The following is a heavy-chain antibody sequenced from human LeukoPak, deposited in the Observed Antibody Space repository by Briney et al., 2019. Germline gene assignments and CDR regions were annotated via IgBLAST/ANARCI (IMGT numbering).Heavy chain of an antibody. CDR3: AGGANYDFWTGYYNY. Sequence: GESLKISCKGSGYSFTDYWIGWVRQMPGKGQEWMGIIYPGDSDTRYSPSFQGQVTISADNFIDTAYLHWKSLKASDTAMYYCAGGANYDFWTGYYNYWGQGTLVTVSS. D-gene: IGHD3-3*01. CDR1: GYSFTDYW. CDR2: IYPGDSDT. V-gene: IGHV5-51*01. J-gene: IGHJ4*02.